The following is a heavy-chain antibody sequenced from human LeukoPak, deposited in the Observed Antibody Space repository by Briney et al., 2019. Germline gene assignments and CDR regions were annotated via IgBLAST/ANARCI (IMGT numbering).Heavy chain of an antibody. D-gene: IGHD5-18*01. CDR2: ICYDGTNK. Sequence: GRSLRLSCAASGFTFSSYGMHWVRQAPGKGLEWVAVICYDGTNKYYADSVKGRFTISRDNSKNTLYLQVNSLRAEDTAVYYCARAHIFLSDTAMVKVDYFDYWGQGTLVTVSS. CDR3: ARAHIFLSDTAMVKVDYFDY. CDR1: GFTFSSYG. V-gene: IGHV3-33*01. J-gene: IGHJ4*02.